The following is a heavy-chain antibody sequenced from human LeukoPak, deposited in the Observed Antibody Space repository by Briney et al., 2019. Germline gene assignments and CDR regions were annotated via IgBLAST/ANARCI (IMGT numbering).Heavy chain of an antibody. CDR3: ARDIFLVGATSH. V-gene: IGHV3-48*01. J-gene: IGHJ4*02. D-gene: IGHD1-26*01. CDR2: ISGGSSTI. Sequence: SGGSLRLSCAASGFTFSKYWMSWVRQAPGKGLEWVSYISGGSSTIYYADSVKGRFTISRDNSKNTLYLQMNSLRAEDTAVYYCARDIFLVGATSHWGQGTLVTVSS. CDR1: GFTFSKYW.